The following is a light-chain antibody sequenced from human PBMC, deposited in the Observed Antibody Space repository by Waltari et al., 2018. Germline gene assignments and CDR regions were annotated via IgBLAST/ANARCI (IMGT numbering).Light chain of an antibody. V-gene: IGKV4-1*01. J-gene: IGKJ4*01. Sequence: DIVMTQSPDSLAVSLGERATINCKSSPSVLYSSNNKNYLAWYQQKPGQPPKRLIYWASTRESGVPDRFSGSGSGTDFTLTISSLQAEDVAVYYCQQYYSTPQLTFGGGTKVEIK. CDR1: PSVLYSSNNKNY. CDR3: QQYYSTPQLT. CDR2: WAS.